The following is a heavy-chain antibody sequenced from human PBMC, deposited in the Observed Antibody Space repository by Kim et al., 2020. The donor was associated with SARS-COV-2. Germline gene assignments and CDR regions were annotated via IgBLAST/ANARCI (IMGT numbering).Heavy chain of an antibody. J-gene: IGHJ4*02. Sequence: SETLSLTCAVYGGSFSGYYWSWIRQPPGKGLEWIGEINHSGSTNYNPSLKSRVTISVDTSKNQFSLKLSSVTAADTAVYYCAKTHSSNDYWGQGTLVTVS. CDR1: GGSFSGYY. CDR3: AKTHSSNDY. CDR2: INHSGST. D-gene: IGHD6-19*01. V-gene: IGHV4-34*01.